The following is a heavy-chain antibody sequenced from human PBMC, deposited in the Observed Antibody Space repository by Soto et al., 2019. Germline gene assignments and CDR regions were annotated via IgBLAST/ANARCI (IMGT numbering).Heavy chain of an antibody. CDR3: ARRYRSGSFTGYYYYGMDV. CDR1: GGTFSSYT. Sequence: SVKVSCKASGGTFSSYTISWVRQSPGQGLEWMGRIIPILGIANYAQKFQGRVTITADKSISTAYMELSRLRSDDTAVYYCARRYRSGSFTGYYYYGMDVWGQGTTVTVSS. D-gene: IGHD1-26*01. V-gene: IGHV1-69*02. J-gene: IGHJ6*02. CDR2: IIPILGIA.